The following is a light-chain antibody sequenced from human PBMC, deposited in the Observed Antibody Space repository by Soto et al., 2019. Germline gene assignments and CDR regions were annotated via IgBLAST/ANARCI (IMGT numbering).Light chain of an antibody. CDR3: QQRADWPIT. CDR2: GAS. CDR1: QSVSSSY. V-gene: IGKV3D-20*02. Sequence: EIVLTQSPGTLSLSPGERATLSCRASQSVSSSYLAWYQQKPGQAPRLLIYGASSRATNIPARFSGSGSGTDFTLTISSLEPDDFAVYYCQQRADWPITFGQGTRLEI. J-gene: IGKJ5*01.